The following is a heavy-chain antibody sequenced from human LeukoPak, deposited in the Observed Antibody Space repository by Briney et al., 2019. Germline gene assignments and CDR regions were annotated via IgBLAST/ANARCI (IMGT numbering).Heavy chain of an antibody. CDR1: GFTFSSYW. J-gene: IGHJ4*02. D-gene: IGHD5-18*01. CDR3: ARDRIQLWSHDY. V-gene: IGHV3-7*04. CDR2: IKPDGSEK. Sequence: GGSLRLSCAASGFTFSSYWMSWVRQAPGNGLEWVANIKPDGSEKYYVDSVKGRFTISRENAKNSLYLQMNSLRAEDTAVYYCARDRIQLWSHDYWGQGTLVTVSS.